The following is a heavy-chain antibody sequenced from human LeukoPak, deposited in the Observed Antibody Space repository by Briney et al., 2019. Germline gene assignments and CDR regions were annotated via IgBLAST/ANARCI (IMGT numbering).Heavy chain of an antibody. Sequence: TGGSLRLSCAASGFTFSSYSMNWVRQAPGKGLEWVSYISSSSSTIYYADSVKGRFTISRDNAKNSLYLQMNSLRADDTAVYYCARDPDFSAFDIWGQGTMVTVSS. CDR2: ISSSSSTI. J-gene: IGHJ3*02. CDR3: ARDPDFSAFDI. V-gene: IGHV3-48*01. CDR1: GFTFSSYS. D-gene: IGHD2-21*02.